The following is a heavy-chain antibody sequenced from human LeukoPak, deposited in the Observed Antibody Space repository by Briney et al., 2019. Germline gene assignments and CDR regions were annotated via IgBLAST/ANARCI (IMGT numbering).Heavy chain of an antibody. Sequence: SETLSLTCTVSGYSISTSYYWGWIRQPPGKGLKWIGSIYHSGNTYYNPSLKSRVTISVDTSKNQFSLKLNSVTAADTAVYYCARAGYGDSDFDYWGQGTLVTVSS. J-gene: IGHJ4*02. CDR2: IYHSGNT. CDR3: ARAGYGDSDFDY. V-gene: IGHV4-38-2*02. D-gene: IGHD4-17*01. CDR1: GYSISTSYY.